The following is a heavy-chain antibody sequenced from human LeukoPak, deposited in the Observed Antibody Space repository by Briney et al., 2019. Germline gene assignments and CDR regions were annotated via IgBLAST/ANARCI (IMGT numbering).Heavy chain of an antibody. V-gene: IGHV3-23*01. J-gene: IGHJ4*02. CDR2: INRSGGRT. D-gene: IGHD3-10*01. CDR1: GFTVSTYA. Sequence: QSGGSLILSCAASGFTVSTYAMSWVRQAPGKGLEWVSGINRSGGRTYNADSVKGRLTISSDDSKNMLYLQMNNLRAEDTAVYYCAKDYHSSGTYHDYWGQGTLVTVSS. CDR3: AKDYHSSGTYHDY.